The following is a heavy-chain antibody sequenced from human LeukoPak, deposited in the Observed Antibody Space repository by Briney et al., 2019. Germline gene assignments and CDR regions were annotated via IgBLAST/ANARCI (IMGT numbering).Heavy chain of an antibody. CDR1: GGSISSYY. D-gene: IGHD5-12*01. V-gene: IGHV4-59*01. Sequence: SEALSLTCTVSGGSISSYYWGWIRQPPGKGLEWIGYIYYSGSTNYNPSLKSRVTISVDTSKNQFSLKLSSVTAADTAVYYCASGYAGYDAFDIWGQGTMVTVSS. J-gene: IGHJ3*02. CDR3: ASGYAGYDAFDI. CDR2: IYYSGST.